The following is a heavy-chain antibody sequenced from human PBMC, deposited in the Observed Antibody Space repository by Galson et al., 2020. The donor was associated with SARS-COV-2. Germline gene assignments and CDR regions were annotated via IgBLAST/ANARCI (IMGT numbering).Heavy chain of an antibody. J-gene: IGHJ4*02. D-gene: IGHD1-1*01. Sequence: ASVKVSCKASGYPFSTYDVNWVRLTTGQGLEWMGWMNPNTGDTGYAQKFQGRVTMTRDTSISTAYVELNSLTSDDTGVYFCARALGWQLADFWGQGTLVTVSS. V-gene: IGHV1-8*01. CDR3: ARALGWQLADF. CDR2: MNPNTGDT. CDR1: GYPFSTYD.